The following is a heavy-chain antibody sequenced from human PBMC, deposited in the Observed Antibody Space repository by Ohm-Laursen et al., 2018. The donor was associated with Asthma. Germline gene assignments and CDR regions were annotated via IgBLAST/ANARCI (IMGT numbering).Heavy chain of an antibody. D-gene: IGHD5-12*01. J-gene: IGHJ5*01. CDR3: AKMSSGYDDAVDS. Sequence: GTLSFTCTVSGGSFSTNNYYWSWVRQPPGKGLEWIGTIYYSGSTYHNPSLKSRVTISADTPKNQFSLKLSSVTAADTAVYFCAKMSSGYDDAVDSWGQGTLVTVSS. CDR2: IYYSGST. CDR1: GGSFSTNNYY. V-gene: IGHV4-39*01.